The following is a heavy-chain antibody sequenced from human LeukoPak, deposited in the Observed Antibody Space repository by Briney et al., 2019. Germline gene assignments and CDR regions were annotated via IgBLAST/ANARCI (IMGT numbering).Heavy chain of an antibody. D-gene: IGHD3-16*01. J-gene: IGHJ4*02. Sequence: ASVKVSCXASGYIFTSYYMHWVRQAPGQGLGWLGVVYPSAGTSDPAQRFRARITLSDDTSTSTAYMELRSLKSEDTAIYFCVREYHGGYFDFWGQGTLVTVSS. CDR2: VYPSAGTS. V-gene: IGHV1-46*03. CDR3: VREYHGGYFDF. CDR1: GYIFTSYY.